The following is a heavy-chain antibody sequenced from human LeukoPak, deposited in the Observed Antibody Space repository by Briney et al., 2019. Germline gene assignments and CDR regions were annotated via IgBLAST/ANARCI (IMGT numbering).Heavy chain of an antibody. D-gene: IGHD3-22*01. V-gene: IGHV4-34*01. CDR2: INHSGST. CDR1: GGSFSGYY. Sequence: SETLSLTCAVYGGSFSGYYWSWIRQPPGKGLEWIGEINHSGSTNYNPSLKSRVTISVDTSKNQFSLKLSSVTAAATAVYYCAREAYYYDSSGSTYWGQGTLVTVSS. CDR3: AREAYYYDSSGSTY. J-gene: IGHJ4*02.